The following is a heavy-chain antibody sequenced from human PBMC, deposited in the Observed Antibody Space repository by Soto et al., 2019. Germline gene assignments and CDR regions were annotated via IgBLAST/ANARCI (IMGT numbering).Heavy chain of an antibody. D-gene: IGHD5-12*01. CDR2: IKQDGSEK. CDR3: RYVYYYYGMDV. J-gene: IGHJ6*02. V-gene: IGHV3-7*03. Sequence: EVQLVESGGGLVQPGGPLRLSCAASGFTFSSYWMSWVRQAPGKGLEWVANIKQDGSEKYYVDSVKGRFTISRDNAKNSLYLQMNSLRAEDTAVYYCRYVYYYYGMDVWGQGTTVTVSS. CDR1: GFTFSSYW.